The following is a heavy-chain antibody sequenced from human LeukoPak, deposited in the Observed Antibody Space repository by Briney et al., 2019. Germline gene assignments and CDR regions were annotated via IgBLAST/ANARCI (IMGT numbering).Heavy chain of an antibody. Sequence: GSLRLSCAASGFTFSDYYMSWIRQAPGKGLEWIGFIYDSGSTNYNSSLKSRVTISVDTSKNQFSLKLSSVTAAGTAVYYCAREAGGGWDYFDYWGQGTLVTVSS. CDR2: IYDSGST. V-gene: IGHV4-59*12. CDR1: GFTFSDYY. J-gene: IGHJ4*02. CDR3: AREAGGGWDYFDY. D-gene: IGHD3-10*01.